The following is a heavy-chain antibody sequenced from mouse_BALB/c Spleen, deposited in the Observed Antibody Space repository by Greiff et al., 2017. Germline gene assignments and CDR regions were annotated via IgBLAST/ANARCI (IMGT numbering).Heavy chain of an antibody. Sequence: DVKLVESGPSLVKPSQTLSLTCSVTGDSITSGYWNWIRKFPGNKLEYMGYISYSGSTYYNPSLKSRISITRDTSKNQYYLQLNSVTTEDTATYYCARWAQERGNYWFAYWGQGTLVTVSA. V-gene: IGHV3-8*02. CDR3: ARWAQERGNYWFAY. CDR1: GDSITSGY. CDR2: ISYSGST. J-gene: IGHJ3*01. D-gene: IGHD2-1*01.